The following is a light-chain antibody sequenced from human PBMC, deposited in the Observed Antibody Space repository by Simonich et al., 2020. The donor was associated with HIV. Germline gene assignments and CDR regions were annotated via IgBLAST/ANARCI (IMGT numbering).Light chain of an antibody. J-gene: IGKJ1*01. V-gene: IGKV1-5*03. CDR3: QQYNSYSRT. CDR2: KVY. Sequence: DIQMTQSPSTLSASVGDRVTITCRASQSISSWLAWYQPKPGKAPKLLIYKVYSLDSGVPSRFSGSGSGTEFTLTISSLQPDDFASYYCQQYNSYSRTFGQGTKVEIK. CDR1: QSISSW.